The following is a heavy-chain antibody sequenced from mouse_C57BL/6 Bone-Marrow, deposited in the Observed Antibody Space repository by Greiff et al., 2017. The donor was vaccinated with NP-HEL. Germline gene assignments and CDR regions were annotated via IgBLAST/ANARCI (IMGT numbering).Heavy chain of an antibody. D-gene: IGHD2-4*01. CDR1: GFSLTSYG. CDR2: IWRGGST. CDR3: AKNYDYPWFAY. Sequence: VQLQESGPGLVQPSQSLSITCTVSGFSLTSYGVHWVRQSPGKGLEWLGVIWRGGSTDYNAAFMSRLSITTDNSKSQVFFKMNSLQADDTAIYYCAKNYDYPWFAYWGQGTLVTVSA. V-gene: IGHV2-5*01. J-gene: IGHJ3*01.